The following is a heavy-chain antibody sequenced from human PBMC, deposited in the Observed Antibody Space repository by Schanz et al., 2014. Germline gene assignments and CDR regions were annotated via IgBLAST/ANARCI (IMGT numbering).Heavy chain of an antibody. Sequence: DVQLLESGGGLVQPGGSLRLSCAASGFTFSSYAMSWVRQAPGKGLEWISYITYNGGTIYYADSVKGRFTISRDNAKNSLSLQMSSLRADDTAVYYCAKAADWPVTRFDPWGQGTLVTVSS. V-gene: IGHV3-23*01. CDR3: AKAADWPVTRFDP. CDR2: ITYNGGTI. CDR1: GFTFSSYA. J-gene: IGHJ5*02. D-gene: IGHD3-9*01.